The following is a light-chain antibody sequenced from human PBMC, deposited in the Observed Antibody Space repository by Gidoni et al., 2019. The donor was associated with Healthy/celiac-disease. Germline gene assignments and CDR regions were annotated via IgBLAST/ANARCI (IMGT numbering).Light chain of an antibody. V-gene: IGKV2-28*01. Sequence: DIVMTQSPLSLPVTPREPASISCRSSQSLLHRNGYNYLDWYLQKPGQSQQLLNYLGSNRASGVPDRFSGSGSGTDFTLKISRVEAEDVGVYYCMQALQTPRTFGQGTKVEIK. J-gene: IGKJ1*01. CDR1: QSLLHRNGYNY. CDR3: MQALQTPRT. CDR2: LGS.